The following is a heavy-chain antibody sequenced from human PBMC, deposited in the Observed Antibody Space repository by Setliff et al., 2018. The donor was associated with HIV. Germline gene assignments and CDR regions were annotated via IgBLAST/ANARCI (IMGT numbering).Heavy chain of an antibody. V-gene: IGHV4-4*02. CDR1: GVSISSSNW. CDR3: ARHTGGYTYSYKFWGDAVYS. Sequence: SETLSLTCAVSGVSISSSNWWTWVRPPPGKGLEWIGEVSHSGSTNYNPSLKSRVTISVDKSKNEFSLTLSSVTAADTAVYYCARHTGGYTYSYKFWGDAVYSWGQGMLVTVSS. J-gene: IGHJ4*02. CDR2: VSHSGST. D-gene: IGHD5-18*01.